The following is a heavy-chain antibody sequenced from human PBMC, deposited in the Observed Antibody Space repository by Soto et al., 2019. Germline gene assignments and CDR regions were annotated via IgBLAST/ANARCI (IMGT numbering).Heavy chain of an antibody. CDR1: GYTFTSYG. J-gene: IGHJ6*02. CDR3: ARMVDVPYYYYGMDV. CDR2: INGYNGNT. V-gene: IGHV1-18*01. Sequence: QVQLVQSGAEVKKPGASVKVSCKASGYTFTSYGISWVRQAPGQGLEWLGWINGYNGNTNYAQQLQGRVTMTTDTSTSTAYMELRSLRSDDTAVYYCARMVDVPYYYYGMDVWGQGTTVTVSS. D-gene: IGHD2-15*01.